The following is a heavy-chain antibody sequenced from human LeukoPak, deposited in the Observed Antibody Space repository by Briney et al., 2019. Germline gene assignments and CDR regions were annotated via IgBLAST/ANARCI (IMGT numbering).Heavy chain of an antibody. Sequence: MTGESLKISCAASGFTITNARMGWVRQAPGKGLEWVGLIKSKIDGGTTDFAAPVKDRFTISTDDSKHTLYLQMNSLKSEDTAVYYCTTGYGHSDFDYWGQGTLVTVSS. D-gene: IGHD3-3*02. J-gene: IGHJ4*02. V-gene: IGHV3-15*01. CDR2: IKSKIDGGTT. CDR3: TTGYGHSDFDY. CDR1: GFTITNAR.